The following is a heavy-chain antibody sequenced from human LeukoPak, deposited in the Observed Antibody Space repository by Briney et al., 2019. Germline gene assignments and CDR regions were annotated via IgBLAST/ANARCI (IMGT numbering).Heavy chain of an antibody. J-gene: IGHJ6*02. Sequence: QPGGSLGLSCAASGFTFSSYAMSWVRQAPGKGLEWVSAISGSGGSTYYADSVKGRFTISRDNSKNTLYLQMNSLRAEDTAVYYCARDAHRGYSFIYYYGMDVWGQGTTVTVSS. CDR2: ISGSGGST. CDR3: ARDAHRGYSFIYYYGMDV. V-gene: IGHV3-23*01. CDR1: GFTFSSYA. D-gene: IGHD5-18*01.